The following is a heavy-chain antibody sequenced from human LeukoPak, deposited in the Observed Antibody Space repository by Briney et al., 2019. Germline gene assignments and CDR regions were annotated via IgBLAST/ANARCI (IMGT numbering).Heavy chain of an antibody. Sequence: GGSLRLSCAASGFTFSSYSMNWVRQETGEGLEGVSYISSSSSTIYYADSVKGRFTISRDNAKNSLYLQMNSLRAEDTAVYYCARGEVAAAADDAFDIWGQGTMVTVS. J-gene: IGHJ3*02. CDR2: ISSSSSTI. V-gene: IGHV3-48*01. D-gene: IGHD6-13*01. CDR1: GFTFSSYS. CDR3: ARGEVAAAADDAFDI.